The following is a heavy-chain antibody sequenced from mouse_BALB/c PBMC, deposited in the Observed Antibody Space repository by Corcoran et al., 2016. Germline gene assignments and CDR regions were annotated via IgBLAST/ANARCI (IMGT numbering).Heavy chain of an antibody. D-gene: IGHD2-1*01. CDR2: IYPYNDGT. V-gene: IGHV1S136*01. Sequence: EVQLQQSGPELVKPGASVKMSCTASGYTFTSYVMHWMKQKPGQGLEWIGYIYPYNDGTKYIEKFKGKATLTSDKSSSTAYMELSSLTSEDSAVYYCAREVPGGNTFDYWGQGTTLTVSS. CDR1: GYTFTSYV. J-gene: IGHJ2*01. CDR3: AREVPGGNTFDY.